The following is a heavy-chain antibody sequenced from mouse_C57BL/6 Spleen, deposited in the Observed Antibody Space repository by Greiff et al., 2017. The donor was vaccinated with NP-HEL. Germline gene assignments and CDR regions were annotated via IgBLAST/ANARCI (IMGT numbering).Heavy chain of an antibody. CDR2: IDPSDSET. CDR3: ASGASYYSNPWYFDV. D-gene: IGHD2-5*01. J-gene: IGHJ1*03. Sequence: QVQLKQPGAELVRPGSSVKLSCKASGYTFTSYWMHWVKQRPIQGLEWIGNIDPSDSETHYNQKFKDKATLTVDKSSSTAYMQLSSLTSEDSAVYYCASGASYYSNPWYFDVWGTGTTVTVSS. CDR1: GYTFTSYW. V-gene: IGHV1-52*01.